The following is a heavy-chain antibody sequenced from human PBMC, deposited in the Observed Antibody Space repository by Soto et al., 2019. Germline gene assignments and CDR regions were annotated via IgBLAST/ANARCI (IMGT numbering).Heavy chain of an antibody. Sequence: GGSLRLSCAASGFTFSSYSMNWVRQAPGKGLEWVSSISSSSSYIYYADLVKGRFTISRDNAKNSLYLQMNSLRAEDTAVYYCAREYDFWSGYYSAYYYGMDVWGQGTTVTVSS. CDR2: ISSSSSYI. CDR1: GFTFSSYS. V-gene: IGHV3-21*01. J-gene: IGHJ6*02. D-gene: IGHD3-3*01. CDR3: AREYDFWSGYYSAYYYGMDV.